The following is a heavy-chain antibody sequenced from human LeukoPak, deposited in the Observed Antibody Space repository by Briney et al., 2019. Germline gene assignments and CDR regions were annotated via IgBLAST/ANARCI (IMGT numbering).Heavy chain of an antibody. J-gene: IGHJ4*02. Sequence: PGGSLRLSCAASGFTFSSYAIHWVRQAPGKGLEWVAVISYDGSYKYYADSVKGRFTFSRDNSKNTLYLQMNSLRAEDTAVYYCARGARKGDDYGGFFDYWGQGTLVTVSS. CDR3: ARGARKGDDYGGFFDY. CDR1: GFTFSSYA. V-gene: IGHV3-30*04. D-gene: IGHD4-23*01. CDR2: ISYDGSYK.